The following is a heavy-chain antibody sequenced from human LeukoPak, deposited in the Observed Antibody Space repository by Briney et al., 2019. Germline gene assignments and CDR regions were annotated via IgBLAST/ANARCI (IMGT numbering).Heavy chain of an antibody. J-gene: IGHJ6*03. CDR1: GYTFTSYG. CDR2: ISAYNGNT. V-gene: IGHV1-18*01. CDR3: ARQTQVGYSSSSPLYYYYYMDV. Sequence: ASVKVSCKASGYTFTSYGISWARQAPGQGLEWMGWISAYNGNTNYAQKLQGRVTMTTDTSTSTAYMELRSLRSDDTAAYYCARQTQVGYSSSSPLYYYYYMDVWGKGTTVTVSS. D-gene: IGHD6-6*01.